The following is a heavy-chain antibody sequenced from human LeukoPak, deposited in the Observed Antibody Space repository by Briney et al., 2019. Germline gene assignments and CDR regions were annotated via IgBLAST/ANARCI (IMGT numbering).Heavy chain of an antibody. CDR1: GGSFSDYY. CDR3: ARHPAYLYSSSWVNWFDP. V-gene: IGHV4-34*01. CDR2: INHSGST. J-gene: IGHJ5*02. Sequence: SETLSLTCAVYGGSFSDYYWGWIRQPPGKGLEWIGEINHSGSTNYNPSLKSRVTISVDTSKNQFSLKLSSVTAADTAVYYCARHPAYLYSSSWVNWFDPWGQGTLVTVSS. D-gene: IGHD6-13*01.